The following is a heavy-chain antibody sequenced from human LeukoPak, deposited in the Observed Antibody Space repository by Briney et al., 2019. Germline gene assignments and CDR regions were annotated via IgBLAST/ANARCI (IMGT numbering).Heavy chain of an antibody. J-gene: IGHJ4*02. CDR1: GFTVSSNY. CDR3: ARDGVGVTLDY. D-gene: IGHD2-21*02. CDR2: IYSGGST. V-gene: IGHV3-53*01. Sequence: GGSLRLSCAASGFTVSSNYMSWVRQAPGKGLEWVSIIYSGGSTFYADSVKGRFTISRDNSKNTLYLQMNSLRAEDTAVYYCARDGVGVTLDYWGQGTLVTVSS.